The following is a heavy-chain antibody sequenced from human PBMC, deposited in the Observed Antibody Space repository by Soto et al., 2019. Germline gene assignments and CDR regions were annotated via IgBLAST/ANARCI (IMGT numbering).Heavy chain of an antibody. CDR1: GFTFSSYE. CDR3: EGGIGGMIVVVKFRAFDI. Sequence: VGSLRLSCAASGFTFSSYEMNWVRQAPGKGLEWVSYISSSGSNIYYADSVKGRFTISRDNAKNSLYLQMNSLRAEDTAVYYCEGGIGGMIVVVKFRAFDIWGQGTMVTVSS. V-gene: IGHV3-48*03. J-gene: IGHJ3*02. D-gene: IGHD3-22*01. CDR2: ISSSGSNI.